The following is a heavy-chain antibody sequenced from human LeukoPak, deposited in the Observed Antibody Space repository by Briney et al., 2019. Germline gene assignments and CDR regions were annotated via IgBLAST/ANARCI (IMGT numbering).Heavy chain of an antibody. CDR3: ARQWLGNSFDY. V-gene: IGHV4-39*07. J-gene: IGHJ4*02. CDR2: IYHSGST. Sequence: SETLSLTCTVSGGSISSSSYYWGWIRQPPGKGLEWIGSIYHSGSTYYNPSLKSRVTISVDTSKNQFSLKLSSVTAADTAVYYCARQWLGNSFDYWGQGTLVTVSS. CDR1: GGSISSSSYY. D-gene: IGHD6-19*01.